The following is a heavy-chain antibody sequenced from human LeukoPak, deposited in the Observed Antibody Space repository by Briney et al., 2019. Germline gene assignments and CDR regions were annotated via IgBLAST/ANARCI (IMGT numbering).Heavy chain of an antibody. D-gene: IGHD3-3*01. CDR2: ISWNSGSI. Sequence: GGSLRLSCAASGFSFDDYAMHWVRQAPGKGLEWVSGISWNSGSIGYADSVKGRFTISRDNAKHSLYLQMNSLRAEDTAVYYCAKGTIFGVVTGPDYWGQGTLVTVSS. J-gene: IGHJ4*02. V-gene: IGHV3-9*01. CDR3: AKGTIFGVVTGPDY. CDR1: GFSFDDYA.